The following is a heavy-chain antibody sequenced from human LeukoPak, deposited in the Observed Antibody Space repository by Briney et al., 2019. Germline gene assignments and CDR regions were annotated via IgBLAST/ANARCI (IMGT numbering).Heavy chain of an antibody. D-gene: IGHD4/OR15-4a*01. CDR3: AREADYGTIDY. V-gene: IGHV4-34*01. J-gene: IGHJ4*02. CDR1: GGSFSGYY. Sequence: PSETLSLTCAVYGGSFSGYYWSWIRQPPGKGLEWIGEINHSGSTNYNPSLKSRVTISVDTSKNQFSLKLSSVTAADTAVYYCAREADYGTIDYWGQGTLVTVSS. CDR2: INHSGST.